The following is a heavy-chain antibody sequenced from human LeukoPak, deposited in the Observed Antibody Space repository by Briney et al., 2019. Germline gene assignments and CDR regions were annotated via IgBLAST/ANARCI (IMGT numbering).Heavy chain of an antibody. CDR1: GFTFSSYA. J-gene: IGHJ4*02. V-gene: IGHV3-64*01. Sequence: PGGSLRLSCAASGFTFSSYAMHWVRQAPGKGLEYVSAISSNGGSTYYANSVKGRFTTSRDNSKNTLYLQMNSLRAEDTAVYYCAKYGDYAGFRRVRVYYFDYWGQGTLVTVSS. CDR3: AKYGDYAGFRRVRVYYFDY. D-gene: IGHD4-17*01. CDR2: ISSNGGST.